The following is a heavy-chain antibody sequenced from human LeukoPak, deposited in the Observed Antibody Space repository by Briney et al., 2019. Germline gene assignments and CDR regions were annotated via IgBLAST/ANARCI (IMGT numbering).Heavy chain of an antibody. D-gene: IGHD5-18*01. CDR1: GGSISSSSYY. Sequence: KPSETLSLTCTVSGGSISSSSYYWGWIRQPPGKGLEWIGSIYYRGSTYYNPSLKSRLTISVDASKNQFSLKLSSVTAADTAVYYCARTSGYSSGTGYFGYWGQGTLVTVSS. V-gene: IGHV4-39*01. J-gene: IGHJ4*02. CDR3: ARTSGYSSGTGYFGY. CDR2: IYYRGST.